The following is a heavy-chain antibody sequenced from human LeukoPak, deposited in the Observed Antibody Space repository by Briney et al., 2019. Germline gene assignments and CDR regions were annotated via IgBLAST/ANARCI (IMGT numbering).Heavy chain of an antibody. J-gene: IGHJ2*01. CDR1: GGSISSSSYY. Sequence: SETLSLTCTVSGGSISSSSYYWGWIRQPPGKGLEWIGSIYYSGSTYYNPSPKSRVTISVDTSKNQFSLKLSSVTAADTAVYYCARGSTYWYFDLWGRGTLVTVSS. CDR3: ARGSTYWYFDL. V-gene: IGHV4-39*07. CDR2: IYYSGST.